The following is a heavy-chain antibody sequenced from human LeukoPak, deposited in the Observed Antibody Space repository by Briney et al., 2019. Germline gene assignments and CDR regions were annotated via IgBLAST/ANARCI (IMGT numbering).Heavy chain of an antibody. CDR1: GFTFSSYA. CDR3: ARDLPDY. V-gene: IGHV3-30*03. J-gene: IGHJ4*02. Sequence: GGSLRLSCAASGFTFSSYAMHWVRQAPGKGLEWVAVILYDGSNKYYADSVKGRFTISRDNAKNTLYLQMNSLRAEDTAVYYCARDLPDYWGQGTLVTVSS. CDR2: ILYDGSNK.